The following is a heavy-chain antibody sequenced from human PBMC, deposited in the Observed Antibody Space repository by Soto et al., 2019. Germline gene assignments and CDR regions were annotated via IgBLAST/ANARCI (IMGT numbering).Heavy chain of an antibody. CDR2: IYYTGST. CDR1: GDSITSGDYY. Sequence: QVLLQESGPRLMKPSQTLSLTCTVSGDSITSGDYYWSWIRLHPGRGLEWIGHIYYTGSTYYNPSLESRLIMSVDTSKSQFSLRLSSVSAADTAVYYCARGNFGYDYWGRGTQVTVSS. CDR3: ARGNFGYDY. V-gene: IGHV4-31*03. J-gene: IGHJ4*02. D-gene: IGHD3-3*01.